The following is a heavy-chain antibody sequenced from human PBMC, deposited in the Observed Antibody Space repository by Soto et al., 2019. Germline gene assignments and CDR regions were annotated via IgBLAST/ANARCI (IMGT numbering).Heavy chain of an antibody. CDR1: GYTFNNYY. Sequence: QVQLVQSGTEVKKPGASVKVSCKASGYTFNNYYIHWVRQAPGQGLEWMGVINPPGGSTNYAQKLQGRVTVTRDTSTSTVHMELTSLRSEDTGVYFCAREWVSSGMNDHWGQGTLVTVSS. J-gene: IGHJ4*02. CDR3: AREWVSSGMNDH. V-gene: IGHV1-46*02. CDR2: INPPGGST. D-gene: IGHD6-19*01.